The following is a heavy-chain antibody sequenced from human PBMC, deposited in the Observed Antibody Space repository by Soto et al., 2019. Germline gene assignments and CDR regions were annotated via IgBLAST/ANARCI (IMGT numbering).Heavy chain of an antibody. J-gene: IGHJ6*02. D-gene: IGHD6-19*01. CDR1: GYTFTSYG. Sequence: ASVKVSCKASGYTFTSYGISWVRQAPGQGLEWMGWISAYNGNTNYAQKLQGRVTLSVDTSTNQLSLKLASVTAADTAVYYCARDREAGYNFYYGMDVWGQGTTVTVSS. CDR3: ARDREAGYNFYYGMDV. CDR2: ISAYNGNT. V-gene: IGHV1-18*04.